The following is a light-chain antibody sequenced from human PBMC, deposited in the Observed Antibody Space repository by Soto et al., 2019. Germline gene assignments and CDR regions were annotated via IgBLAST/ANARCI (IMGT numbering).Light chain of an antibody. Sequence: QSALTQPPSASGSPGQSVTISCTGTSSDVGAYNYVSWYQQYPGKAPKLMIYEVSKRPSGVPDRFSGSKPGKTASLNVSGLQPEDAAEYYCTSHAGSNIWVLGGGTKRTVL. CDR2: EVS. CDR3: TSHAGSNIWV. J-gene: IGLJ3*02. V-gene: IGLV2-8*01. CDR1: SSDVGAYNY.